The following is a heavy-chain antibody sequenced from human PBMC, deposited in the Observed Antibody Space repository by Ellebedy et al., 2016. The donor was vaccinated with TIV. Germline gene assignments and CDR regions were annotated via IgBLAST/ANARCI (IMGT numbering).Heavy chain of an antibody. CDR3: ARVTAYYYDTTGYYDY. V-gene: IGHV3-30*04. D-gene: IGHD3-22*01. CDR2: TSRDGDNK. Sequence: GESLKISCAASGFTFSTYAMHWVRQAPGKGLEWVTVTSRDGDNKYYADSVKGRFTISRDNSKNTLYLQMNSLRAEDTAVYYCARVTAYYYDTTGYYDYWGQGTLVTVSS. CDR1: GFTFSTYA. J-gene: IGHJ4*02.